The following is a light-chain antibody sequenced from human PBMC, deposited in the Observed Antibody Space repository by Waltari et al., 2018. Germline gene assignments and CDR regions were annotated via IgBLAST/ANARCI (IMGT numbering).Light chain of an antibody. Sequence: EIVLTQSPATLSLSPGERATLSCRASQSVNTFLAWYQQKPGQAPRLLIYDASNRATGIPARFSGSGSGTDFPLTISSLEPEDCAVYYCQQRYNWPPLTFGGGTKVEIK. CDR2: DAS. J-gene: IGKJ4*01. V-gene: IGKV3-11*01. CDR3: QQRYNWPPLT. CDR1: QSVNTF.